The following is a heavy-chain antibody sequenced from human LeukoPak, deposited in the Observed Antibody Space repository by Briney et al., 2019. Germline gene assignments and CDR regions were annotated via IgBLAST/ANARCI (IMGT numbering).Heavy chain of an antibody. CDR1: GFTFSSYA. Sequence: GGSLRLSCAASGFTFSSYAMSWVPQAPGKGLEWVSAISGSGGSTYYADSVKGRFTISRDNSKNTLYLQMNSLRAEDTAVYYCAKDFNYYDSSGYYDYWGQGTLVTVSS. D-gene: IGHD3-22*01. CDR2: ISGSGGST. CDR3: AKDFNYYDSSGYYDY. J-gene: IGHJ4*02. V-gene: IGHV3-23*01.